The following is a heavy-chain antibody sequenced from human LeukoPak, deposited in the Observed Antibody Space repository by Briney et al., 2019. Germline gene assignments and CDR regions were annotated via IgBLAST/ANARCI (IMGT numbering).Heavy chain of an antibody. J-gene: IGHJ3*01. V-gene: IGHV3-30*04. CDR3: AKGGGRPLDDAFDV. CDR1: GFIFSSYA. Sequence: HPGGSLRLSCAASGFIFSSYAMHWVRQAPGKGLDWVAVISYHGSDQFYADSVKGRFTISRDNSKNTLYLQMNSLRAEDTAVYYCAKGGGRPLDDAFDVWGQGTMVIVSS. CDR2: ISYHGSDQ.